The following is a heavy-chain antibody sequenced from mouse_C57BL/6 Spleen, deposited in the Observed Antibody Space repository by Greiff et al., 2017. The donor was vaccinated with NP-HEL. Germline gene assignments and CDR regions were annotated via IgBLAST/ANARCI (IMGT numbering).Heavy chain of an antibody. D-gene: IGHD2-2*01. V-gene: IGHV1-59*01. J-gene: IGHJ2*01. CDR1: GYTFTSYW. CDR2: IDPSDSYT. Sequence: QVQLQQPGAELVRPGTSVKLSCKASGYTFTSYWMHWVKQRPGQGLEWIGVIDPSDSYTNYNQKFKGKATLTVDTSSSTAYMQLSSLTSEDSAVYYCARDYGHDYQPFFDYWGQGTTLTVSS. CDR3: ARDYGHDYQPFFDY.